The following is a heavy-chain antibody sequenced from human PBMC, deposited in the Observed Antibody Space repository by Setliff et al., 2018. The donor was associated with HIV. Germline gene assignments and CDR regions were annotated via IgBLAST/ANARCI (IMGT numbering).Heavy chain of an antibody. V-gene: IGHV1-58*02. J-gene: IGHJ4*02. Sequence: GASVKVSCKASGFTFSSSAIHWVRQARGQRLEWIGWIVVDSGGTNYAQKFQNRVALTRDVSTRTAYMELSSLRSEDTAVYYCATLVRGVAPFDDWGQGTLVTVSS. CDR1: GFTFSSSA. CDR2: IVVDSGGT. D-gene: IGHD3-10*01. CDR3: ATLVRGVAPFDD.